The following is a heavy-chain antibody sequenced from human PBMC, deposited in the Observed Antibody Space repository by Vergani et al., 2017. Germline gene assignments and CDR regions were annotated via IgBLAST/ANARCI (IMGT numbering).Heavy chain of an antibody. CDR1: GFTFSSYA. J-gene: IGHJ5*02. CDR2: ISGSGGST. V-gene: IGHV3-23*01. D-gene: IGHD2-2*01. Sequence: EVQLLEFGGGLVQPGGSLRLSCAASGFTFSSYAMSWVRQAPGKGLEWVSAISGSGGSTYYADSVKGRFTISRDNSKNTLYLQMNSLRAEDTAVYYCAKPVVATNRPTNWFDPWGQGTLVTVSS. CDR3: AKPVVATNRPTNWFDP.